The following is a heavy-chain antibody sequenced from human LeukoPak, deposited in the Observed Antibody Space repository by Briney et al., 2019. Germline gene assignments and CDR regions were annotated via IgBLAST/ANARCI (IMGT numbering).Heavy chain of an antibody. CDR3: ARGVWFGDFDY. CDR1: GGSFSGYY. CDR2: IYYSGST. D-gene: IGHD3-10*01. Sequence: SETLSLTCAVYGGSFSGYYWSWIRQPPGKGLEWIGYIYYSGSTNYNPSLKSRVTISVDTSKNQFSLKLSSVTAADTAVYYCARGVWFGDFDYWGQGTLVTVSS. J-gene: IGHJ4*02. V-gene: IGHV4-59*01.